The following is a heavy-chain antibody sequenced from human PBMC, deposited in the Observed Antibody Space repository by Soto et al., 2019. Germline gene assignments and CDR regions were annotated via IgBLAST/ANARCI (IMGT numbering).Heavy chain of an antibody. CDR3: SRWDGYVEQ. CDR2: ISGGGDST. CDR1: GFAFSTNS. Sequence: EVQLLQSGAGLVQPGASLRLSCAASGFAFSTNSMTWVRQAPGKGLEWVCGISGGGDSTHYAEFVKGRFTISRDNSKNMVYLRMNRLTVDDSAVYFCSRWDGYVEQWGQGTLVTVSS. D-gene: IGHD1-26*01. V-gene: IGHV3-23*01. J-gene: IGHJ1*01.